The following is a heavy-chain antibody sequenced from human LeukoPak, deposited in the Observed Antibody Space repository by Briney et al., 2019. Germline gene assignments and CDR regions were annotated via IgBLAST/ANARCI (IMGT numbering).Heavy chain of an antibody. D-gene: IGHD1-1*01. CDR1: GFTFSSFD. CDR3: ARGPPRGKYYYIDV. V-gene: IGHV3-13*01. Sequence: PGGSLRLSCAASGFTFSSFDMHWFRQPTGQGLEWVSTIGTASDTYYPGSVEGRFTLSRDNAKNSLYLQMNSLTAGDTAVYYCARGPPRGKYYYIDVWGKGTTVTVSS. CDR2: IGTASDT. J-gene: IGHJ6*03.